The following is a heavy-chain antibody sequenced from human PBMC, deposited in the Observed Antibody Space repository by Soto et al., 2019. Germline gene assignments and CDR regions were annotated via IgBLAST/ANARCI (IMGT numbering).Heavy chain of an antibody. J-gene: IGHJ4*02. CDR3: ARDMTTVTKYYFDY. D-gene: IGHD4-17*01. Sequence: PGGSLRLSCAASGFTSSDYYMIWMRQAPGKGLEWGSFISGYSATIYYADSVKGRFTISRDNAQNSLYLQMNSLRAEDTAVYYCARDMTTVTKYYFDYWGQGTLVTVSS. V-gene: IGHV3-11*01. CDR1: GFTSSDYY. CDR2: ISGYSATI.